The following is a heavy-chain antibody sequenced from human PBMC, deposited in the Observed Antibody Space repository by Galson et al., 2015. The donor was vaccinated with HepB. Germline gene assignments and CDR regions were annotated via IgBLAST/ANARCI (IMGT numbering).Heavy chain of an antibody. V-gene: IGHV4-4*07. Sequence: LSLTCTVSGGSISSYFWTWIRQPAGKGLEWIGRVSATENANYNPSLKSRVTMSLDTSKTHFALNLRSVTAADTAVYYCARESETAFWSGEVGAIYSMDVWGQGATVTVSS. D-gene: IGHD3-10*01. CDR2: VSATENA. CDR3: ARESETAFWSGEVGAIYSMDV. CDR1: GGSISSYF. J-gene: IGHJ6*02.